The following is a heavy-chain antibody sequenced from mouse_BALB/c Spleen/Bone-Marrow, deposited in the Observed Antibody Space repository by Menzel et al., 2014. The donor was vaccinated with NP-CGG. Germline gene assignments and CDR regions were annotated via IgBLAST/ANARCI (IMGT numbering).Heavy chain of an antibody. V-gene: IGHV5-9-3*01. CDR1: GFTFSSYA. Sequence: DVHLVESGGGLVKPGGSLKLSCAASGFTFSSYAMSWVRPTPEKRLEWVAIINSGGSDTYYPDSVKGRFTISRDNDKNTLYLQMSSLRSEDTAMYYCARHGGGSSLWYFDVWGAGTTVTVSS. CDR3: ARHGGGSSLWYFDV. J-gene: IGHJ1*01. D-gene: IGHD1-1*01. CDR2: INSGGSDT.